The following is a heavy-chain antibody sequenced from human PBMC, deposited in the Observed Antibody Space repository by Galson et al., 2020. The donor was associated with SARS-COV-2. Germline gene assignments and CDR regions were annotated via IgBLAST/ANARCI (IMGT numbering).Heavy chain of an antibody. V-gene: IGHV4-31*03. CDR3: ARGGSGFAYGMDV. CDR2: IYYTGSA. CDR1: GGSISGGGYY. D-gene: IGHD3-3*01. Sequence: ETSETLSLTCTVSGGSISGGGYYWSWIRQHPGKGLEWIGYIYYTGSAYYNSSLQSRVAMSIDTSKNQFSLKLNSLTAADTAVYYCARGGSGFAYGMDVWGQGTTVTVS. J-gene: IGHJ6*02.